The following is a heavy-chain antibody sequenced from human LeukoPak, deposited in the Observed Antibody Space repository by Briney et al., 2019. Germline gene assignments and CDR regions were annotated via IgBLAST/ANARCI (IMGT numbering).Heavy chain of an antibody. V-gene: IGHV4-39*07. J-gene: IGHJ6*02. CDR1: GGSISSSSYY. D-gene: IGHD3-10*01. CDR3: AREAHGSGSPIPDYYYYYGMDV. Sequence: SETLSLTCTVSGGSISSSSYYWGWIRQPPGKGLEWIGSIYYSGSTYYNPSLKSRVTISVDTSKNQFSLKLSSVTAADTAVYYCAREAHGSGSPIPDYYYYYGMDVWGQGTTVTVSS. CDR2: IYYSGST.